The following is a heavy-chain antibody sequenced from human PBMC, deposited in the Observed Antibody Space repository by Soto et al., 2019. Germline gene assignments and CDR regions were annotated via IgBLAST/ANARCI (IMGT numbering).Heavy chain of an antibody. Sequence: SETLSLTCTVSGGSISSYYWSWIRQPPGKGLEWIGYIYYSGSTNYNPSLKSRVTISVDTSKNQFSLKLSSVTAADTAVYYCARAAGLIVVVTASVWFDPWGQGTLVTVSS. D-gene: IGHD2-21*02. V-gene: IGHV4-59*01. J-gene: IGHJ5*02. CDR1: GGSISSYY. CDR2: IYYSGST. CDR3: ARAAGLIVVVTASVWFDP.